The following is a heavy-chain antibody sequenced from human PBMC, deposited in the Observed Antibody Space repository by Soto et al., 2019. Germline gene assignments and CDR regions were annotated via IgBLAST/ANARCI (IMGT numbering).Heavy chain of an antibody. CDR1: GYTFSNYG. V-gene: IGHV1-18*01. CDR3: ARVVPGTEAWFGP. J-gene: IGHJ5*02. CDR2: ISLYSDGT. Sequence: ASVKVSCKTSGYTFSNYGITWVRQAPGQPLEWLGWISLYSDGTSYAQKFRGRVSMTTDTSTTTAYMELRSLRSDDTAVYYCARVVPGTEAWFGPWGQGTLVTVSS. D-gene: IGHD1-1*01.